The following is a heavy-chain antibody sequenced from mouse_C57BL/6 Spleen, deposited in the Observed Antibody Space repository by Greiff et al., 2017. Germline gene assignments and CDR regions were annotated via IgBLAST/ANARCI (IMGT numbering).Heavy chain of an antibody. Sequence: EVKLMESGGGLVQSGRSLRLSCATSGFTFSDFYMEWVRQAPGKGLEWIAASRHKANDYTTEYSASVKGRFIVSRDTSQSILYLQMNALRAEDTAIYDCARDDRTTVAPFAYWGQGTLVTVSA. D-gene: IGHD1-1*01. CDR3: ARDDRTTVAPFAY. V-gene: IGHV7-1*01. CDR1: GFTFSDFY. J-gene: IGHJ3*01. CDR2: SRHKANDYTT.